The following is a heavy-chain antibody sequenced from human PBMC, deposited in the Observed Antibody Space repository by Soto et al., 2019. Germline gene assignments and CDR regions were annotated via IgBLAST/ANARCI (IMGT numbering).Heavy chain of an antibody. CDR1: GGSFSGYY. CDR3: ARIEGFLYSGGSCYDH. Sequence: QVQLQQWGAGLLKPSETLSLTCAVYGGSFSGYYWSWIRQPPGKGLEWIGEINHSGSTNYNPSLKSRVTISVDTSKTQFSLKLSSVTAADTAVYYCARIEGFLYSGGSCYDHWGQGTLVTVSS. CDR2: INHSGST. J-gene: IGHJ5*02. D-gene: IGHD2-15*01. V-gene: IGHV4-34*01.